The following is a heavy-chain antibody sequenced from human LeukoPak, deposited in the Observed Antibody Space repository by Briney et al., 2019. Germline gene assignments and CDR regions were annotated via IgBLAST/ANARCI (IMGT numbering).Heavy chain of an antibody. CDR2: ISAYNANT. CDR3: ARAHPLKYYYESSGYYIDMGDY. Sequence: ALVKASCKPSGYTFATYGISWGRQAPGQRLEGMGWISAYNANTDYAQKVQGRVTMTTHTSTSTAHMERRSLTSDDTAVYYCARAHPLKYYYESSGYYIDMGDYWGQGTLVTVSS. J-gene: IGHJ4*02. V-gene: IGHV1-18*01. CDR1: GYTFATYG. D-gene: IGHD3-22*01.